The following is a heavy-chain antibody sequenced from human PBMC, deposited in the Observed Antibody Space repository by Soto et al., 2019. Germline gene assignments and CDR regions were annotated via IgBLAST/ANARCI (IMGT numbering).Heavy chain of an antibody. CDR1: GFIFTNYA. J-gene: IGHJ3*01. CDR2: IGGLGNSA. D-gene: IGHD5-12*01. V-gene: IGHV3-23*01. Sequence: GSLRLSCAASGFIFTNYAMNWVRQAPGKGVEWVSVIGGLGNSAYYADSVQGRFTISRDNSKNTLSLQMSSLTADETAKNYCRREGRGFFDFWGGGTMVTVSS. CDR3: RREGRGFFDF.